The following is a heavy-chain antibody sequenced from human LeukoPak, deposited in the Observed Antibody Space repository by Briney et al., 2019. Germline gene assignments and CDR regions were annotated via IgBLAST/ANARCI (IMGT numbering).Heavy chain of an antibody. D-gene: IGHD2-2*01. CDR1: GGSLSSYY. CDR3: AREATPPLPAAMLSGFDP. J-gene: IGHJ5*02. Sequence: SETLSLTCTVSGGSLSSYYWSWIRQPTGKGLEWIGRIYSSGSTDYNPSLKSRVSMSVDTSKNQFSLRLSSVTAADTAVYFCAREATPPLPAAMLSGFDPWGQGTLVTGSS. V-gene: IGHV4-4*07. CDR2: IYSSGST.